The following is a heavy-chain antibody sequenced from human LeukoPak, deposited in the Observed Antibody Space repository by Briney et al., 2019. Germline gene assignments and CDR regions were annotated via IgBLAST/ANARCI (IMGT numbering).Heavy chain of an antibody. CDR2: INPNSGDA. CDR1: GYNFTGHY. CDR3: ARGGTTIFGVFNPPFDF. D-gene: IGHD3-3*01. J-gene: IGHJ4*02. V-gene: IGHV1-2*02. Sequence: ASVKVSCKASGYNFTGHYMHWVRQAPGQGLEWMGWINPNSGDANYAQKFQGRVTVTRDTSISTAYTEVSSLTSDDTAVYYCARGGTTIFGVFNPPFDFWGQGALVTVSS.